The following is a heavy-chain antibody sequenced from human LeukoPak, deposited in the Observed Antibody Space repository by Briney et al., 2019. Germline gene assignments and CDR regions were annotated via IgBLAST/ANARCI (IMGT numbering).Heavy chain of an antibody. Sequence: SETLSLTCTVSGGSISSYYWSWIRQPPGKGLEWIGSIFYSGRTYYSPTLKSRVTISVDTSKNQFSLKLSSVTAADTAVYYCARHNGSYLDGWSDPWGQGTLVTVSS. CDR2: IFYSGRT. V-gene: IGHV4-59*05. D-gene: IGHD1-26*01. J-gene: IGHJ5*02. CDR1: GGSISSYY. CDR3: ARHNGSYLDGWSDP.